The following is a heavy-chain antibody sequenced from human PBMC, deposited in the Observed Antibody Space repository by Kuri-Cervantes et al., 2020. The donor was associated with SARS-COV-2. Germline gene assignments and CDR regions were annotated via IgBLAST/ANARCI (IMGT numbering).Heavy chain of an antibody. CDR1: GFTFSSYG. V-gene: IGHV3-30*03. CDR2: MSYDGSNK. J-gene: IGHJ6*03. CDR3: ARVQGGSYYSYMDV. D-gene: IGHD1-26*01. Sequence: GESLKISCAASGFTFSSYGMHWVRQAPGKGLEWVAVMSYDGSNKYYADSVKGRFTISRDNSKNTLYLQMNSLRAEDTAVYYCARVQGGSYYSYMDVWGKGTTVTVSS.